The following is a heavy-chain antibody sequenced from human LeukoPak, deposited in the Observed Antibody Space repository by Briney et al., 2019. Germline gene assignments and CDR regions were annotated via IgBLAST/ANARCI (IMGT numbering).Heavy chain of an antibody. D-gene: IGHD5-24*01. CDR3: ARVQMAVDAFDI. J-gene: IGHJ3*02. CDR2: IIPIFGTA. V-gene: IGHV1-69*05. Sequence: GASVKVSCKASGGTFSSYAISWVRQAPGQGLEWMGGIIPIFGTANYAQKFQGRVTITTDESTSTAYMELSSLRSKDTAVYYCARVQMAVDAFDIWGQGTMVTVSS. CDR1: GGTFSSYA.